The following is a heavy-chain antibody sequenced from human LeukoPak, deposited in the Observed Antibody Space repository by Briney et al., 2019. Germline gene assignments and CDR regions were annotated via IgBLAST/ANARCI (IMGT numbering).Heavy chain of an antibody. D-gene: IGHD3-3*01. V-gene: IGHV1-2*02. J-gene: IGHJ4*02. CDR3: AREDYDFWSGYGGGDY. Sequence: GSVKVSCKASGYTFTGYYMHWVRQAPGQGLEWMGWINPNSGGTNYAQKFQGRVTMTRDTSISTAYMELSRLRSDDTAVYYCAREDYDFWSGYGGGDYWGQGTLVTVSS. CDR1: GYTFTGYY. CDR2: INPNSGGT.